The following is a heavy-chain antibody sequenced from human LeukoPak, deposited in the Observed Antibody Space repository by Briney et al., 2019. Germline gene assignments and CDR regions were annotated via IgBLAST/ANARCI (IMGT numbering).Heavy chain of an antibody. CDR1: GFTFSSYT. V-gene: IGHV3-23*01. CDR2: ISGSGDST. J-gene: IGHJ4*02. Sequence: GGSLRLSCAASGFTFSSYTMSWVRQAPGKGLEWVSAISGSGDSTYYGDSVKGRFTISRDNSKNTLYLQMNSLRAEDTAVYYCAKENPVGGTNYFDYWGQGTLVTVPS. D-gene: IGHD1-26*01. CDR3: AKENPVGGTNYFDY.